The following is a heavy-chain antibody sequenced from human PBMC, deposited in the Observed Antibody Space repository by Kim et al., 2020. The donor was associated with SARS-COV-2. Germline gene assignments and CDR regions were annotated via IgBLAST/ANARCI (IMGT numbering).Heavy chain of an antibody. D-gene: IGHD6-13*01. CDR2: ISSSSSYI. J-gene: IGHJ6*02. CDR1: GFTFSSYS. Sequence: GGSLRLSCAASGFTFSSYSMNWVRQAPGKGLEWVSSISSSSSYIYYADSVKGRFTISRDNAKNSLYLQMNSLRAEDTAVYYCARDLAAAGLYYYYGMDVWGQGTTVTVSS. CDR3: ARDLAAAGLYYYYGMDV. V-gene: IGHV3-21*01.